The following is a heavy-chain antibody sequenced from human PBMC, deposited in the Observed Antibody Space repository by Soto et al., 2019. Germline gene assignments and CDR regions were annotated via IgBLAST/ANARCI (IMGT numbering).Heavy chain of an antibody. CDR1: GFTFSSFA. Sequence: GGSLRLSCAASGFTFSSFAMSWVRQAPGKGLEWVSAISGSGGSTYFADSVKGRFTISRANSKNTLYLQMNSLRVEDTAVYYCAKFVEEYPDDAFDIWGQGTMVTVSS. CDR3: AKFVEEYPDDAFDI. J-gene: IGHJ3*02. D-gene: IGHD1-1*01. V-gene: IGHV3-23*01. CDR2: ISGSGGST.